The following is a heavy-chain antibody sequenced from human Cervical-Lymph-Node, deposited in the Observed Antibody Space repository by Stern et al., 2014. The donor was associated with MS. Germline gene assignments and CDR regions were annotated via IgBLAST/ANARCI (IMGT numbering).Heavy chain of an antibody. CDR1: GFNFNDLY. V-gene: IGHV3-11*01. D-gene: IGHD3-16*02. Sequence: VQLVESGGGLVKPGGSLRLSCEASGFNFNDLYINWIRQSPGKGLEWIAYISSSGTSVHYADAVKGRFIVSRNKDSNSFYLQMDSLRAEDTAIYYCSTLVAHWGQGTLVTVSS. J-gene: IGHJ4*02. CDR2: ISSSGTSV. CDR3: STLVAH.